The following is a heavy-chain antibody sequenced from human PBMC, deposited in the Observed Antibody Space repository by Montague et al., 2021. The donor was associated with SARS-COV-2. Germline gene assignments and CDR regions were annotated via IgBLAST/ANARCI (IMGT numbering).Heavy chain of an antibody. V-gene: IGHV4-34*01. D-gene: IGHD2-2*01. Sequence: KKNSGSPNYHPSLTLRVTISVDTSKNQFSLKLSSVTAANTAVYYCTREGDQVLCSDYYYYGMHFWGQGTMVTVAS. CDR2: KKNSGSP. J-gene: IGHJ6*02. CDR3: TREGDQVLCSDYYYYGMHF.